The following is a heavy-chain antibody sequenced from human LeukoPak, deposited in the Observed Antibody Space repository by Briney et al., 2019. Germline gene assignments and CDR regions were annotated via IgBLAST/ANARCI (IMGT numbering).Heavy chain of an antibody. Sequence: SETLSLTCTVSGGSISSYYWSWIRQPPGKGLEWIGYIYYSGSTNYNPSLKSRVTISVDTSKNQFSLKLSSVTAADTAVYYCARVGTVTTGNWFDPWGKGTLVTVSS. V-gene: IGHV4-59*08. J-gene: IGHJ5*02. CDR1: GGSISSYY. CDR3: ARVGTVTTGNWFDP. CDR2: IYYSGST. D-gene: IGHD4-17*01.